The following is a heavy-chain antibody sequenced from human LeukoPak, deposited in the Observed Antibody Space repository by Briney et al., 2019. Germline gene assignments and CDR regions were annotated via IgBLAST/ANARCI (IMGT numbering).Heavy chain of an antibody. CDR2: ISYDGSNK. CDR1: GFIISNHA. V-gene: IGHV3-30-3*01. D-gene: IGHD5-24*01. Sequence: GGSLRLSCTVSGFIISNHAMTWVRQAPGKGLEWVAVISYDGSNKYYADSVKGRFTISRDNSKNTLYLQMNSLRAEDTAVYYCARVPAETIYYYYGMDVWGQGTTVTVSS. CDR3: ARVPAETIYYYYGMDV. J-gene: IGHJ6*02.